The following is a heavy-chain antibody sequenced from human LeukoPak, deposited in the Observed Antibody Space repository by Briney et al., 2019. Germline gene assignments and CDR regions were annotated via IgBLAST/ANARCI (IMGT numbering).Heavy chain of an antibody. Sequence: ASVKVSCKASGYIFTDYYMHWVRQAPGQGLEWMGIINPSGGSTSYAQKFQGRVTMTRDMSTSTVYMELSSLRSEDTAVYYCARGAARNHNWFDPWGQGTLVTVSS. V-gene: IGHV1-46*01. CDR1: GYIFTDYY. D-gene: IGHD6-6*01. CDR2: INPSGGST. CDR3: ARGAARNHNWFDP. J-gene: IGHJ5*02.